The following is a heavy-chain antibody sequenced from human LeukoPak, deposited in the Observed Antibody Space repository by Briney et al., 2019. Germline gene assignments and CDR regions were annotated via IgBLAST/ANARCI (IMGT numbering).Heavy chain of an antibody. CDR2: INHSGST. CDR3: ASRSYYYGMDV. V-gene: IGHV4-34*01. Sequence: SETLSLTCAVYGGSFSGYYWSWIRQPPGKGLEWIGEINHSGSTNYNPSLESRVTISVDTSKNQFSLKLSSVTAADTAVYYCASRSYYYGMDVWGQGTTVTVSS. CDR1: GGSFSGYY. J-gene: IGHJ6*02.